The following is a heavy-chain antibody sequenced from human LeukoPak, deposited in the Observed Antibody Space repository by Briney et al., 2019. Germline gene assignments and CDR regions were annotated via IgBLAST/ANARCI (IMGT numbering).Heavy chain of an antibody. J-gene: IGHJ4*02. Sequence: PSETLSLTCTVSGGSISSYYWSWIRQPPGKGLEWIGYIYYSGSTNYNPSLKSRVTISVDTSKNQFSLKLSSVTAADTAVYYCARTVGSGWHLDYWGQGTLVTVSS. CDR3: ARTVGSGWHLDY. V-gene: IGHV4-59*08. CDR1: GGSISSYY. D-gene: IGHD6-19*01. CDR2: IYYSGST.